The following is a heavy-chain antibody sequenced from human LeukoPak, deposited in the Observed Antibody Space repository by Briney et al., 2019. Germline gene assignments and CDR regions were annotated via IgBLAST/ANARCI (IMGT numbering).Heavy chain of an antibody. CDR2: INWNGGST. CDR3: ARGVWRRGYSGYGGLDY. Sequence: GGSLRLSCAASGFTFDDYGMSWVRQAPGKGLEWVSGINWNGGSTGYADSVKGRFTISRDNAKNSLYLQMNSLRAEDTALYYCARGVWRRGYSGYGGLDYWGQGTLVTVSS. V-gene: IGHV3-20*04. D-gene: IGHD5-12*01. J-gene: IGHJ4*02. CDR1: GFTFDDYG.